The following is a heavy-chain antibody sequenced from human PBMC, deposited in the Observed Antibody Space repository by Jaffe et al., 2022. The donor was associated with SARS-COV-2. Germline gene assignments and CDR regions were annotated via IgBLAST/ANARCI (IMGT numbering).Heavy chain of an antibody. D-gene: IGHD5-18*01. V-gene: IGHV3-23*04. CDR1: GFTLSTYA. CDR3: AKEIYNYGYAGLDS. Sequence: EVQLVESGGGLIQPGGSLRLSCAASGFTLSTYALSWVRQAPGKGLEWISALDGTHGYIYYADSVKGRFSMSTDNSRNTLYLQMNSLRAEDTALYFCAKEIYNYGYAGLDSWGQGTLVTVSS. J-gene: IGHJ4*02. CDR2: LDGTHGYI.